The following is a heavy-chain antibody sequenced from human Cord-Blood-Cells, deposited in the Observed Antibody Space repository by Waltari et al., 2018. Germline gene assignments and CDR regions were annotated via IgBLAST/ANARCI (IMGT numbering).Heavy chain of an antibody. CDR2: IKSKTDGGTT. J-gene: IGHJ4*02. V-gene: IGHV3-15*01. Sequence: EVQLVESGGGLVKPGGSLRLSCAASGFTFSNAWMSWVRQALGKGLEWVGRIKSKTDGGTTDYAAPVQGRFTISRDDSKNTLYLQMNSLKTEDTAVYYCTTHRKITMVRGVIIDLDYWGQGTLVTVSS. CDR1: GFTFSNAW. D-gene: IGHD3-10*01. CDR3: TTHRKITMVRGVIIDLDY.